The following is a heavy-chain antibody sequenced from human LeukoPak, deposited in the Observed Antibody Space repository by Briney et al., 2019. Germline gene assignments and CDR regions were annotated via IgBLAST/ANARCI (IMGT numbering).Heavy chain of an antibody. V-gene: IGHV3-21*01. Sequence: GGSLRLSCAASGFTFSSYSMNWVRQAPGKGLEWVSSISSSSSYIYYADSVKGRFTISRDNAKNSLYLQMNSLRAEDTAVYYCARDLYYYGSGSSNYFDYWGQGTLVTVSS. D-gene: IGHD3-10*01. J-gene: IGHJ4*02. CDR1: GFTFSSYS. CDR3: ARDLYYYGSGSSNYFDY. CDR2: ISSSSSYI.